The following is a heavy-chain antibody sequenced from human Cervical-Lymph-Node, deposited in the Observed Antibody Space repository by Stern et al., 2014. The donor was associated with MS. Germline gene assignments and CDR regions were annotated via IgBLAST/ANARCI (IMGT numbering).Heavy chain of an antibody. CDR1: GGSISSDNYY. J-gene: IGHJ6*02. V-gene: IGHV4-31*03. CDR2: IYYSGPT. D-gene: IGHD3-22*01. CDR3: ARDHFTTSLDV. Sequence: VQLVESGPGLVKPSQTLSLTCTVSGGSISSDNYYWTWIRQHPGKGLEWIGPIYYSGPTYYNPSLKSRVSITVDTSQNLFSLRLSSVTAADTAVYYCARDHFTTSLDVWGHGTTVTVS.